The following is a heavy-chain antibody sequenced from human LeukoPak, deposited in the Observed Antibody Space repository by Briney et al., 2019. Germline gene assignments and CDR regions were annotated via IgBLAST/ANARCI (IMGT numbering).Heavy chain of an antibody. CDR2: IKRKTDGGTT. CDR1: GFTFSNAW. V-gene: IGHV3-15*01. CDR3: TTESYSGSYTLDY. Sequence: GGSLRLSCAASGFTFSNAWMSWVRQAPGKGLERVGRIKRKTDGGTTDYAAPVKGRFTISRDDSGNTLYLQMNSLKIEDAAVYYCTTESYSGSYTLDYWGQGTLVTVSS. D-gene: IGHD1-26*01. J-gene: IGHJ4*02.